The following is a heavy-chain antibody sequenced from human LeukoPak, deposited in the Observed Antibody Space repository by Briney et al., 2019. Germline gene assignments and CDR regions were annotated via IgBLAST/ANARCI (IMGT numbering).Heavy chain of an antibody. CDR2: INPNSGAT. V-gene: IGHV1-2*02. CDR1: GYTFTGYY. CDR3: ARDQEWIAPTGTAFNI. D-gene: IGHD6-13*01. Sequence: ASVKVSCKASGYTFTGYYMHWVRQAPGQGLEWMGWINPNSGATKYSQEFQGRVTMTRDTSISTAYLDLSSLTSDDTAVYYCARDQEWIAPTGTAFNIWGQGTMVTVSS. J-gene: IGHJ3*02.